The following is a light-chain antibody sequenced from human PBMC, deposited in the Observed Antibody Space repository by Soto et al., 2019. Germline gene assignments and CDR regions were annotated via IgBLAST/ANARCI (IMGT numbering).Light chain of an antibody. CDR1: QGVSSW. V-gene: IGKV1-12*01. Sequence: DIQMTQSPSSVSASVGDRVTISFRASQGVSSWVAWYQLKPGKAPNLLIYAASSLQSGVPSRFSASGSGTDFTLTISSLQPEDFATYYCQQADSFPFTFGPGTKVDIK. CDR3: QQADSFPFT. J-gene: IGKJ3*01. CDR2: AAS.